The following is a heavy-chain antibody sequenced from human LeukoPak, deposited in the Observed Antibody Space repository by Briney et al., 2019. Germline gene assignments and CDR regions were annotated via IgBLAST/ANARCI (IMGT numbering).Heavy chain of an antibody. CDR1: GYTFTSYY. Sequence: ASVKVSCKASGYTFTSYYMHWVRQAPGQGLEWMGIINPSGGSTSYAQKFQGRVTMTRDTSTSTVYMELSSLRSGDTAVYYCARGPSLVVVTAIPFDYWGQGTLVTVSS. D-gene: IGHD2-21*02. CDR3: ARGPSLVVVTAIPFDY. V-gene: IGHV1-46*01. J-gene: IGHJ4*02. CDR2: INPSGGST.